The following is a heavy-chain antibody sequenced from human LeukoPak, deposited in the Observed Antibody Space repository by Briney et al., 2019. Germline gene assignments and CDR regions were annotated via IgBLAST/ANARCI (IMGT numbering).Heavy chain of an antibody. CDR2: ISASGDTT. CDR1: GFSFSYYA. D-gene: IGHD3/OR15-3a*01. J-gene: IGHJ3*01. Sequence: PGGSLRLSCAASGFSFSYYAMTWVRQAPGKGLEWVSGISASGDTTYYADSVKGRFAISRDNSKSTLDLQMNGLRAEDTAVYYCAKRDNNDLYSGLHVFDFWGQGTMVTV. V-gene: IGHV3-23*01. CDR3: AKRDNNDLYSGLHVFDF.